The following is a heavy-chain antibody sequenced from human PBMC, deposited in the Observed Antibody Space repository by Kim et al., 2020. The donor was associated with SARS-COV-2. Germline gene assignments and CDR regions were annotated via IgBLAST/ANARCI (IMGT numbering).Heavy chain of an antibody. V-gene: IGHV3-72*01. D-gene: IGHD3-22*01. CDR2: TRNKVHSYST. Sequence: GGSLRLSCAASGFTSSDHYIEWVRQGPGKGLEWVGRTRNKVHSYSTEYAASVKGRFTISRDDSKNSLYLQMNSLKTEDTAVYYCARDFYDSSGYVVIDHWGQGTLVTVSS. J-gene: IGHJ4*02. CDR1: GFTSSDHY. CDR3: ARDFYDSSGYVVIDH.